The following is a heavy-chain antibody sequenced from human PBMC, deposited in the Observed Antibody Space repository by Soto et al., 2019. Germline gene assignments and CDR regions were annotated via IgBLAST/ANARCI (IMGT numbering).Heavy chain of an antibody. J-gene: IGHJ4*02. CDR1: GYTFTSYD. V-gene: IGHV1-8*01. D-gene: IGHD2-2*01. CDR3: ARGLEDIVLVPAAMHEDY. Sequence: QVQLVQSGAEVKKPGASVKVSCKASGYTFTSYDINWVRQATGQGLEWMGWMNPNSGNTGYAQKFQGRVTMTRTTSISTAYMELSSLRSEDTAVYYCARGLEDIVLVPAAMHEDYWGQGTLVTVSS. CDR2: MNPNSGNT.